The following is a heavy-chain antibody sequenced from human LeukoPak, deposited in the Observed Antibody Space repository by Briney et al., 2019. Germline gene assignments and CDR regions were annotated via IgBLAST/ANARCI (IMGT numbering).Heavy chain of an antibody. Sequence: PGGSLRLSCAASGFTFSSYGMSWVRQAPGKGLEWVSAISGSGGSTYYADSVKGRFTISRDNAKNSLYLQMNSLRAEDTAVYYCARGGGDHPYYWGQGTLVTVSS. D-gene: IGHD2-21*02. CDR2: ISGSGGST. V-gene: IGHV3-23*01. J-gene: IGHJ4*02. CDR3: ARGGGDHPYY. CDR1: GFTFSSYG.